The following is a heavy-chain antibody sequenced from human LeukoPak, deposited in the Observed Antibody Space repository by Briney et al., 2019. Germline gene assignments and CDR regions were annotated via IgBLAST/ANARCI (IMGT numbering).Heavy chain of an antibody. CDR2: IKSKTDGGKT. J-gene: IGHJ4*02. Sequence: GGSLRLSCAASGFTFSNAWMSWVRQAPGKGLEWVGRIKSKTDGGKTDYAAPVKGRFTISRDDSKITLYLQMNSLKTEDTAVYYCTTDISVYCSSTSCYRRDYWGQGTLVTVSS. CDR1: GFTFSNAW. CDR3: TTDISVYCSSTSCYRRDY. D-gene: IGHD2-2*01. V-gene: IGHV3-15*01.